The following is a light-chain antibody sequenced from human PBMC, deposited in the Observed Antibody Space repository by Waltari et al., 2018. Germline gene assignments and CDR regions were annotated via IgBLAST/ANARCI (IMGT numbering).Light chain of an antibody. J-gene: IGLJ1*01. CDR3: SSYTSSSTYV. V-gene: IGLV2-14*01. CDR2: DVS. CDR1: SSDVGGYNS. Sequence: QSALTQPASVSGSPGQSITISCTGTSSDVGGYNSVSWYQQPPGKAPKRMIYDVSKRPSGVSSRFSGSKSGNTASLTISGLQAEDEADYYCSSYTSSSTYVFGTGTKVTVL.